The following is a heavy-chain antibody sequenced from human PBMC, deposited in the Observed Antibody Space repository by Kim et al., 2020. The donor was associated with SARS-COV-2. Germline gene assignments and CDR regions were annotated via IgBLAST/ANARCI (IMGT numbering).Heavy chain of an antibody. D-gene: IGHD6-19*01. Sequence: GGSLRLSCAASGFTFSSYAMSWVRQAPGKGLEWVSAISGSGGSTYYADSVKGRFTISRDNSKNTLYLQMNSLRAEDTAVYYCAKTDSVARGNYYFDYWGQGTLVTVSS. CDR2: ISGSGGST. CDR1: GFTFSSYA. CDR3: AKTDSVARGNYYFDY. V-gene: IGHV3-23*01. J-gene: IGHJ4*02.